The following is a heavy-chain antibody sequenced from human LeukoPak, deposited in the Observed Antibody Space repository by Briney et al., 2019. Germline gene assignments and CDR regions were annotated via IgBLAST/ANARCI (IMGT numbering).Heavy chain of an antibody. CDR2: IWSDSTNK. CDR3: ARDRLSTVTTFHFDY. Sequence: GRSLRLSCAASGFTFSTYAMHWVRQAPGKGLEWVAVIWSDSTNKYYADSVRGRFTISRDNSKNTLYLQMSSLRAEDTAMYYCARDRLSTVTTFHFDYWGQGTLVTVSS. D-gene: IGHD4-17*01. CDR1: GFTFSTYA. V-gene: IGHV3-33*01. J-gene: IGHJ4*02.